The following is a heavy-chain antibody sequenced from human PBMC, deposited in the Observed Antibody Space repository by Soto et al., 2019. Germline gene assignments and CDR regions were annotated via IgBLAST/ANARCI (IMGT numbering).Heavy chain of an antibody. CDR2: INHSGST. CDR3: ARDKITGLFDY. J-gene: IGHJ4*02. V-gene: IGHV4-34*01. CDR1: GASIRSYY. Sequence: PSETLSLTCTVSGASIRSYYWTWIRQPPGTGLEWIGEINHSGSTNYNPSLKSRVTISVDTSKNQFSLKLTSVTAADTAVYYCARDKITGLFDYWGQGTLVTVSS. D-gene: IGHD2-8*02.